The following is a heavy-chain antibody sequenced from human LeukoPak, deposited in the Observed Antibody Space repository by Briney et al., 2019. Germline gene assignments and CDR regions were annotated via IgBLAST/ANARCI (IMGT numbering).Heavy chain of an antibody. CDR3: ARDANYAFDI. Sequence: GGSLRLSCAASGFTFSTYGMHWVRQAPGKGLEWVAVIWYDGSNEHYADSVKGRFTISRDSSKNTLYLQMDSLRAEDTAVYYCARDANYAFDIWGQGTMVTVSS. D-gene: IGHD1-1*01. CDR2: IWYDGSNE. J-gene: IGHJ3*02. V-gene: IGHV3-33*01. CDR1: GFTFSTYG.